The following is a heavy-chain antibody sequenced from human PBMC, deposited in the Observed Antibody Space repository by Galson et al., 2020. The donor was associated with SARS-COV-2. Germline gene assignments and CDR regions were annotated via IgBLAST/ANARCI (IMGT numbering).Heavy chain of an antibody. CDR1: GGSISGTDFY. D-gene: IGHD3-9*01. Sequence: SETLSLTCTVSGGSISGTDFYWSWIRQPPGKGLQWIGFIYFTGSTYYNPSLKSRLNILVDTSKNQFSLNLSSVTAADTAVYYCARWVGGDVLTGFYIDDWGQGTLVTVSS. V-gene: IGHV4-30-4*01. CDR3: ARWVGGDVLTGFYIDD. CDR2: IYFTGST. J-gene: IGHJ4*02.